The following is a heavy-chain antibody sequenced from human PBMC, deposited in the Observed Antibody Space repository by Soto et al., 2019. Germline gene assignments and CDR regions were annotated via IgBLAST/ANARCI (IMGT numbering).Heavy chain of an antibody. V-gene: IGHV1-69*06. Sequence: QVQLVQSGAEVKKPGSSVKVSCKASGGTFSSYAISWVRQAPGQGLEWMGGIIPIFGTANYAQKFQGRVTITADKSTSTGYMELGSLRSEDTAVYYCARALEAVAESGYFQHWGQDTLVTVSS. D-gene: IGHD6-19*01. CDR2: IIPIFGTA. CDR1: GGTFSSYA. CDR3: ARALEAVAESGYFQH. J-gene: IGHJ1*01.